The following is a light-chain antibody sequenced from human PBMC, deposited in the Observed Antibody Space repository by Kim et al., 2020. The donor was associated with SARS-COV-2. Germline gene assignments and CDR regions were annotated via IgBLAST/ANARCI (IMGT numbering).Light chain of an antibody. CDR3: NSRDSSGNHWV. CDR2: GKN. J-gene: IGLJ3*02. V-gene: IGLV3-19*01. CDR1: ILRSYY. Sequence: LGQTARITCQGDILRSYYASWYQQKPGQAPVLVIYGKNNRPSGIPDRFSGSSSGNTASLTITGAQAEDEADYYCNSRDSSGNHWVFGGGTQLTVL.